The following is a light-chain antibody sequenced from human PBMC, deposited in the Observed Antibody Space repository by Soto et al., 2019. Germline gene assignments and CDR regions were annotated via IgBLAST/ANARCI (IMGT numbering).Light chain of an antibody. V-gene: IGLV1-44*01. J-gene: IGLJ3*02. CDR2: SND. CDR1: YSNIGRNT. Sequence: QAVVTQPPSASGTPGQRVTISCSGSYSNIGRNTVIWYQQLPGTAPKLLIYSNDDRPSGVPDRFYGSKSGTSASLAISGLQSEDEADYYCAAWEDSISAWVFVGGTKLTVL. CDR3: AAWEDSISAWV.